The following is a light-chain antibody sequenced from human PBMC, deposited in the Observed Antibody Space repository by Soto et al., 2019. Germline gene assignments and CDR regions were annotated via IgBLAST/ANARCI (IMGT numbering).Light chain of an antibody. CDR1: QGISSNY. Sequence: VLTQSPGTLSLSPGERATLSCRASQGISSNYLTWFQQKPAQAPRLLISGASTRATGVPDRFTGSGSGTDFTLTISRLEPEDFAVYYCHHGRTFGQGTKVEIK. CDR2: GAS. V-gene: IGKV3-20*01. CDR3: HHGRT. J-gene: IGKJ1*01.